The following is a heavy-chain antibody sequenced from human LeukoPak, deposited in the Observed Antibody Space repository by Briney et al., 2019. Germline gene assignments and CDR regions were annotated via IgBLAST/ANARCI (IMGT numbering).Heavy chain of an antibody. D-gene: IGHD3-22*01. J-gene: IGHJ4*02. CDR1: GYTFTGYY. V-gene: IGHV1-2*02. CDR2: INPNSGGT. CDR3: AGDYYDSSGSRGFDY. Sequence: ASVKVSCKASGYTFTGYYMHWVRQAPGQGLEWMGWINPNSGGTNYAQKFQGRVTMTRDTSISTAYMELSRLRSDDTAVYYCAGDYYDSSGSRGFDYWGQGTLVTVSS.